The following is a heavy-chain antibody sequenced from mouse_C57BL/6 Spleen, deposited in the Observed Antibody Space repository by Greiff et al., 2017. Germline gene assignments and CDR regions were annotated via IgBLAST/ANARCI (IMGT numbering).Heavy chain of an antibody. Sequence: VQLQQSGPELVKPGASVKLSCKASGYTFTSYDINWVKQRPGQGLEWIGWIYPRDGSTKYNEKFKGKATLTVDTSSSTAYMELHSLTSEDSAVYFCARSSYYGSSSKFAYWGQGTLVTVSA. CDR3: ARSSYYGSSSKFAY. D-gene: IGHD1-1*01. CDR2: IYPRDGST. CDR1: GYTFTSYD. V-gene: IGHV1-85*01. J-gene: IGHJ3*01.